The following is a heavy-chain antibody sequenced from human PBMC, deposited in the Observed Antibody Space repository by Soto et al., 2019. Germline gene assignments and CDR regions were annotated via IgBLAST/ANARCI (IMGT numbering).Heavy chain of an antibody. CDR3: ARAGDSSGPVALGY. D-gene: IGHD6-19*01. CDR2: IYYSGST. J-gene: IGHJ4*02. V-gene: IGHV4-59*12. CDR1: GGSISSYY. Sequence: SETLSLTCPVAGGSISSYYWSWIRQPPGKGLEWIGYIYYSGSTNYNPSLKSRVTISVDTSKNQFSLKLSSVTAADTAVYYCARAGDSSGPVALGYWGQGTLVTVSS.